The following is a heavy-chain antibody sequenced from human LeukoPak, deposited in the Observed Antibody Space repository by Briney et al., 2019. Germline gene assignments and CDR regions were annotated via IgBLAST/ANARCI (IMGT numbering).Heavy chain of an antibody. CDR1: GFTVSSNY. J-gene: IGHJ4*02. Sequence: GGSLRLSCAAPGFTVSSNYMSWVRQAPGKGLEWVSVIYSGGSTYYADSVKGRFTISRDNSKNTLYLQMNSLRAEDTAVYYCARVRRYNYYDSSGYYTYRSYYFDYWGQGTLVTVSS. CDR3: ARVRRYNYYDSSGYYTYRSYYFDY. V-gene: IGHV3-53*01. CDR2: IYSGGST. D-gene: IGHD3-22*01.